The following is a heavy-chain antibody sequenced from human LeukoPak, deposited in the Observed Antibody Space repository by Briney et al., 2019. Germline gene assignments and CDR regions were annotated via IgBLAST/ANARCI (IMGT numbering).Heavy chain of an antibody. CDR2: ISDNGDIT. V-gene: IGHV3-23*01. Sequence: GGSLRLSCVASGLSFSTYSMSWVRQTPEKGLEWVSVISDNGDITKYADSVRGRFTMSRDNSKNTLFLQMNTLRADDTALYYCAKKSGPGTDPLDCWGQGTLVTVSS. J-gene: IGHJ4*02. CDR1: GLSFSTYS. CDR3: AKKSGPGTDPLDC. D-gene: IGHD3-10*01.